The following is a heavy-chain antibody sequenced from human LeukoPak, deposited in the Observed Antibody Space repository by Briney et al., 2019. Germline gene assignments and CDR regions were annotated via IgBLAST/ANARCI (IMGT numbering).Heavy chain of an antibody. D-gene: IGHD1-26*01. CDR1: GGSISSYY. J-gene: IGHJ4*02. CDR2: IYYSGST. CDR3: ARGVNSGYFDY. Sequence: SETLSLTCTVSGGSISSYYWSWIRQPPGKGLEWIGYIYYSGSTNYSPPLKSRVTISLDTSKNQFSLKLSSVTAADTAVYYCARGVNSGYFDYCGQGTLVTVSS. V-gene: IGHV4-59*01.